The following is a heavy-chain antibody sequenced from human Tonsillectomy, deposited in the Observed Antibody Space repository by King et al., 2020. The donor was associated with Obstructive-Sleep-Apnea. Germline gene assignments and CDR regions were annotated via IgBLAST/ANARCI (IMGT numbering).Heavy chain of an antibody. CDR2: INRDGTQK. V-gene: IGHV3-7*01. J-gene: IGHJ3*02. D-gene: IGHD2-2*01. Sequence: VQLVESGGGLVQPGGSLRLSCAASGFTFKNYWMIWVRQVPGKGLEWVANINRDGTQKNYVDSVKGRFTISRDNSRKSLSLQMNSLRAEDTAVYHCTRDXSPAASGXYXDAXDIWGQGTMVTVSS. CDR1: GFTFKNYW. CDR3: TRDXSPAASGXYXDAXDI.